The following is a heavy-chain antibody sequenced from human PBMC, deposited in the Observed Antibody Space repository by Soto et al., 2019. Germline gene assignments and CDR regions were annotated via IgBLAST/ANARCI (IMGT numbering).Heavy chain of an antibody. CDR1: GDTFSTYV. CDR3: ARSHSRSWNGPHDFDN. Sequence: QVQLVQSGAEVKKPGSSVKVSCKASGDTFSTYVISWVRQAPGQGLEWMGGIIPIFGTAKYALQFQGRVTITADESTSTGNMELSSLRSEDTAVYYCARSHSRSWNGPHDFDNWGQGTLVTVSS. V-gene: IGHV1-69*12. D-gene: IGHD6-13*01. CDR2: IIPIFGTA. J-gene: IGHJ4*02.